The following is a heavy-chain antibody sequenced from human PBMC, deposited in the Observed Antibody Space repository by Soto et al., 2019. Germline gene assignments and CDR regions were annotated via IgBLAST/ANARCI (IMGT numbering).Heavy chain of an antibody. J-gene: IGHJ4*02. CDR3: ARLDSSGPCADY. V-gene: IGHV4-59*08. Sequence: PSETLSLTCTVSGGSISTYYWSWIRQSPGKGLEWIGYIYHSGTTNYNPSLKSRVTISVDTSKNQFSLKLSSVTAADTAVYYCARLDSSGPCADYWGQGTLVTVSS. CDR1: GGSISTYY. D-gene: IGHD3-22*01. CDR2: IYHSGTT.